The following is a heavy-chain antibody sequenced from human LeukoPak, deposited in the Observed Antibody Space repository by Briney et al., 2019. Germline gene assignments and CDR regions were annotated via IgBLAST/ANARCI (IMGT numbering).Heavy chain of an antibody. V-gene: IGHV3-21*01. CDR2: ISSSSSYI. CDR1: GFTFSSYS. J-gene: IGHJ6*03. Sequence: PGGSLRLSCAASGFTFSSYSMNWVRQAPGKGLEGVSSISSSSSYIYYADSVKGRFTISRDNAKNSLYLQMNSLRAEDTAVYYCARDHQYYDFWSGYYNDYYYYYMDVWGKGTTVTVSS. D-gene: IGHD3-3*01. CDR3: ARDHQYYDFWSGYYNDYYYYYMDV.